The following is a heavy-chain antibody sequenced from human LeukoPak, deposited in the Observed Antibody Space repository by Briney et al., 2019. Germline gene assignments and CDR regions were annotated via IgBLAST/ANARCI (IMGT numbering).Heavy chain of an antibody. J-gene: IGHJ4*02. CDR3: ARDPYYYDSSGYYSPSNY. D-gene: IGHD3-22*01. CDR2: INPNSGGT. Sequence: ASVKVSCKASGYTFTGYYMHWVRQAPGQGLEWMGWINPNSGGTNYAQKFQGRVTMTRDTSISTAYMELSRLRSDDTAVYYCARDPYYYDSSGYYSPSNYWGQGTLVTVSS. CDR1: GYTFTGYY. V-gene: IGHV1-2*02.